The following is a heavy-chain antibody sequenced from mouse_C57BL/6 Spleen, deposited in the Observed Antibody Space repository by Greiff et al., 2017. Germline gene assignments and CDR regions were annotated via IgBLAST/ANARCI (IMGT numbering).Heavy chain of an antibody. J-gene: IGHJ3*01. V-gene: IGHV3-1*01. CDR2: ISYSGST. CDR3: ARGDITTVDGFAY. D-gene: IGHD1-1*01. CDR1: GYSITSGYD. Sequence: EVQLQESGPGMVKPSQSLSLTCTVTGYSITSGYDWHWIRHFPGNKLEWMGYISYSGSTNYNPSLKSRISITHDTSKNHFFLKLNSVTTEDTATYYCARGDITTVDGFAYWGQGTLVTVSA.